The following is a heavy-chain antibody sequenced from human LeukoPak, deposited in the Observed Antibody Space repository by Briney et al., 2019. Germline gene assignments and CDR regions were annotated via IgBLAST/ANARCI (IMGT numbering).Heavy chain of an antibody. CDR1: GFTFSSYA. D-gene: IGHD2-15*01. CDR3: ARAPTGRGYCSGGSCYSRLGILFDP. Sequence: GGSLRLSCAASGFTFSSYAMHWVRQAPGKGLEWVAVISYDGSNKYYADSVKGRFTISRDNSKNTLYLQMNSLRAEDTAVYYCARAPTGRGYCSGGSCYSRLGILFDPWGQGTLVTVSS. CDR2: ISYDGSNK. V-gene: IGHV3-30-3*01. J-gene: IGHJ5*02.